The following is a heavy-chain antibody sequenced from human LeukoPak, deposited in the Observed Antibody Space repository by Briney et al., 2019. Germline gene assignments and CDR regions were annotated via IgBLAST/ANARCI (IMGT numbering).Heavy chain of an antibody. J-gene: IGHJ4*02. Sequence: GASVKVSCKVSGYTLTELSMHWVRQAPGKGLEWMGGFDPEDGETIYVQKFQGRVTMTEDTSTDIAYMELSSLRSEDTAVYHCATGPYDFWSGYYTAYWGQGTLVTVSS. V-gene: IGHV1-24*01. CDR3: ATGPYDFWSGYYTAY. CDR2: FDPEDGET. CDR1: GYTLTELS. D-gene: IGHD3-3*01.